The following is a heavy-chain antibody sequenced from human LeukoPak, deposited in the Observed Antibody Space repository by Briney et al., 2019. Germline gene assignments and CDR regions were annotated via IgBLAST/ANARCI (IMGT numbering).Heavy chain of an antibody. V-gene: IGHV4-39*07. CDR1: GGSITSGDYY. CDR2: INYRGAT. J-gene: IGHJ4*02. D-gene: IGHD6-13*01. CDR3: ARGGGYSSSWYTLDY. Sequence: PSETLSLTCTVSGGSITSGDYYWAWVRQPPGKGLEWIGSINYRGATYYNPSLKSRVTISVDTSKSQFSLKLSSVTAADTAVYYCARGGGYSSSWYTLDYWGQGTLVTVSS.